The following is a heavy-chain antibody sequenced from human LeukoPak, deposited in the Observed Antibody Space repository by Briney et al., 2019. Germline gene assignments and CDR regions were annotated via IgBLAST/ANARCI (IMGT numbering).Heavy chain of an antibody. CDR2: ISAVGSTT. CDR3: AKDFGGYILAEYFHH. J-gene: IGHJ1*01. V-gene: IGHV3-23*01. CDR1: GFTFSNYA. Sequence: PGGSLRLSCAASGFTFSNYAMSWVRQAPGKGLEWVSSISAVGSTTYYADSVKGRFTISRDNFKNTLNLQMSSLRADDTAVYYCAKDFGGYILAEYFHHWGQGTLVTVSS. D-gene: IGHD5-12*01.